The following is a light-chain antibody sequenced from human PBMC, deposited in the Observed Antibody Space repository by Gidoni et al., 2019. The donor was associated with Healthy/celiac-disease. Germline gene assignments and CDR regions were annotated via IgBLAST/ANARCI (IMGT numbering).Light chain of an antibody. CDR1: QGISSY. CDR3: QQLNSYPSIT. V-gene: IGKV1-9*01. J-gene: IGKJ5*01. CDR2: AAS. Sequence: DIQLTQSPSFLYASVGDRVTITCRASQGISSYLAWYQQKPGKAPKLLIYAASTLQSGVPSRFRGSGSGTEFTLTLRSLQPEDFATYYCQQLNSYPSITFGQGTRLEIK.